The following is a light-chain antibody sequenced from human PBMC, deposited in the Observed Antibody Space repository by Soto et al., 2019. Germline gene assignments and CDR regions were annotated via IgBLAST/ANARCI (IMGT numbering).Light chain of an antibody. CDR3: QQHGSSPPT. Sequence: DIVLTQSPGTLSLSPGXRATLSCRASQSVNSNYLAWYQQKPGQAARLLIYGASSRATGIPDRFSGVGSGTDFTLTISRLEPEDFAVYYCQQHGSSPPTVGGGTKVDIK. V-gene: IGKV3-20*01. CDR1: QSVNSNY. J-gene: IGKJ4*01. CDR2: GAS.